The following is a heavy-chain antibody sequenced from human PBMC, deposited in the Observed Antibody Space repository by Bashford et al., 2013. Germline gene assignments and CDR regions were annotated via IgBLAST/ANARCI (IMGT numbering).Heavy chain of an antibody. D-gene: IGHD3-3*01. V-gene: IGHV3-30-3*01. J-gene: IGHJ6*01. CDR3: ARESFFDFWSGSFHGFGMDV. CDR1: GFSFSSYA. Sequence: GGSLRLSCAASGFSFSSYAMVWVRQAPGKGLEWVAGISTDGDNKYYADSVKGRFTISRDNSKNTLFLQMNSLKTEDTAVYYCARESFFDFWSGSFHGFGMDV. CDR2: ISTDGDNK.